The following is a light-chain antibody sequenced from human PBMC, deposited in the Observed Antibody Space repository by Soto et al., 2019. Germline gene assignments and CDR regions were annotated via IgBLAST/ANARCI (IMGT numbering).Light chain of an antibody. V-gene: IGKV1-39*01. CDR1: QAISTY. CDR3: QQSHTTPTT. CDR2: GAS. J-gene: IGKJ5*01. Sequence: DIQMTQSPSSLSASVGDRVTITCRTGQAISTYLNWYQHKPGTAPRLLVYGASRLQSGVPSRFSGSGSGTHFTLTISALQPEDFDTYYCQQSHTTPTTFGQGTRVDIK.